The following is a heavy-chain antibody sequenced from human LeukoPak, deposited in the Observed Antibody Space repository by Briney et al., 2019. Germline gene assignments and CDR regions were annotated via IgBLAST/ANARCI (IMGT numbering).Heavy chain of an antibody. CDR1: GYTFTSYG. J-gene: IGHJ5*02. CDR2: ISAYNGNT. Sequence: ASVKVSCKASGYTFTSYGISWVRQAARQGLECMGWISAYNGNTNYAQKLQGRVTMTTDTSTSTAYMELRSLRSDDTAVYYCARGTRALYYDILTGWSSLDPWGQGTLVTVSS. CDR3: ARGTRALYYDILTGWSSLDP. D-gene: IGHD3-9*01. V-gene: IGHV1-18*01.